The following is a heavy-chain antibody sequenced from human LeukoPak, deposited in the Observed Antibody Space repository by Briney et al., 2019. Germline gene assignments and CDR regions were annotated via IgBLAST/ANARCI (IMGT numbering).Heavy chain of an antibody. J-gene: IGHJ3*02. CDR1: GFTFSSYA. Sequence: PGGSLRLSCAASGFTFSSYAMHWVRQAPGKGLEWVAFIRYDGSNKYYADSVKGRFTISRDNSKNTLYLQMNSLRAEDTAVYYCARDKAGAGFGDAFDIWGQGTMVTVSS. CDR3: ARDKAGAGFGDAFDI. V-gene: IGHV3-30*02. CDR2: IRYDGSNK. D-gene: IGHD3-10*01.